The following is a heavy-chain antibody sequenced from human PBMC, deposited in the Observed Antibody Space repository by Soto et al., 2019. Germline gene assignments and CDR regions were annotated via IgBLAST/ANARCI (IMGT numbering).Heavy chain of an antibody. CDR3: AKDDVDLVGYFAY. D-gene: IGHD2-15*01. V-gene: IGHV3-23*01. CDR2: ISYSGRLT. J-gene: IGHJ4*02. CDR1: GFTFSSYA. Sequence: GGSLRLSCAASGFTFSSYAMTWVRQAPGKGLEWVSGISYSGRLTFYADSVKGRFTISRDNSKNTLYLQMNSLRAEDTAVYYCAKDDVDLVGYFAYWGQGTLVTVSS.